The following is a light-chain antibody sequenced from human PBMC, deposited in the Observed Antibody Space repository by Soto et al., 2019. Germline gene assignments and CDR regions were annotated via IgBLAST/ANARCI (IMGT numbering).Light chain of an antibody. Sequence: ETVLTQSPGTLSLSPGERATLSCRASQSVSSSYLAWYQQKPGQAPRLLIYGASSRATGIPDRFSGSGSGTDFTLTISSLEPEDFAVYYCQQFGNSPPYTFGQGTKLEIK. CDR1: QSVSSSY. J-gene: IGKJ2*01. CDR2: GAS. V-gene: IGKV3-20*01. CDR3: QQFGNSPPYT.